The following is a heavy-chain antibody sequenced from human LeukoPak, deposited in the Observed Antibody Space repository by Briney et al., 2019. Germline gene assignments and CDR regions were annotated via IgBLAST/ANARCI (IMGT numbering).Heavy chain of an antibody. V-gene: IGHV1-2*02. D-gene: IGHD1-26*01. J-gene: IGHJ4*02. CDR1: GYTFTGYY. CDR2: INPNSGGT. Sequence: ASVKVSCKASGYTFTGYYMHWVRQAPGQGLEWMGWINPNSGGTNYAQKFQGRVTMTRDTSISTAYMELSRLTSDDTAVYYCSRSGSYYKLDYWSQGTLVTVSS. CDR3: SRSGSYYKLDY.